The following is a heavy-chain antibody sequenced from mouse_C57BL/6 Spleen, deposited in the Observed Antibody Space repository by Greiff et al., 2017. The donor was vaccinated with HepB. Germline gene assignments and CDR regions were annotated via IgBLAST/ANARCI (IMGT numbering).Heavy chain of an antibody. J-gene: IGHJ4*01. CDR2: ISYSGST. Sequence: EVQLQQSGPGMVKPSQSLSLTCTVTGYSITSGYDWHWIRHFPGNKLEWMGYISYSGSTNYNPSLKSRISITHDTSKNHFFLKLNSVTTEDTATYYCARRGYDSPYAMDYWGQRTSVTVSS. D-gene: IGHD2-4*01. V-gene: IGHV3-1*01. CDR3: ARRGYDSPYAMDY. CDR1: GYSITSGYD.